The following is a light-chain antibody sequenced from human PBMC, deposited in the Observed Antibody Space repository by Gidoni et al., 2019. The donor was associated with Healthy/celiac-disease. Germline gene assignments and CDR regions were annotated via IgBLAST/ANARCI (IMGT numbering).Light chain of an antibody. J-gene: IGKJ2*01. CDR2: EVS. CDR1: QSLLHSDGKTY. Sequence: VVIAQTPLSLSVPPGQPASIPCKSSQSLLHSDGKTYLYWYLQKPGQSPQLLIYEVSSRVSGVPDRFSGSGSGTDFTLKISRVEAEDVGVYYCMQGIQIPRTFGQGTKLEIK. V-gene: IGKV2-29*02. CDR3: MQGIQIPRT.